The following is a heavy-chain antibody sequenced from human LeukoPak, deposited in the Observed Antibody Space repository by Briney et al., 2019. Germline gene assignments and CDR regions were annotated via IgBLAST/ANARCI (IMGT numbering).Heavy chain of an antibody. D-gene: IGHD3-10*01. Sequence: ASVKVSCMASGYTFPNYAMHWVRQAPGPRLEWMGWINAGNGDTKYSQEFQDRVTITRDTSAGTAYMVLSSLTSDCLAEDYGSRDRGGSGDFDYWGQGTLVTVSS. CDR1: GYTFPNYA. CDR3: SRDRGGSGDFDY. J-gene: IGHJ4*02. CDR2: INAGNGDT. V-gene: IGHV1-3*03.